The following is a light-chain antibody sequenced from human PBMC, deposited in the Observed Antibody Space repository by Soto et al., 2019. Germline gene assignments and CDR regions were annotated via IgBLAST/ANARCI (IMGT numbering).Light chain of an antibody. CDR2: GAS. Sequence: EIVMTQSPATLSVSPGERATLSCRASQSVSSNLAWYQQKPGQAPRLLIYGASTRATGIPARFSGSGSGTESTLTISSLQSEDFAVYYCQQYNNWPRTCGQGTKVEIK. J-gene: IGKJ1*01. CDR1: QSVSSN. CDR3: QQYNNWPRT. V-gene: IGKV3-15*01.